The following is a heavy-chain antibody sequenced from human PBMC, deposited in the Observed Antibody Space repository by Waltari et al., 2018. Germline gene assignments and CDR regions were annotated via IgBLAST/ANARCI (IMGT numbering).Heavy chain of an antibody. Sequence: EVQLLGSGGGLVQPGGSLRISSAASGFTFSSYAMSWVRKAPGKGLEWVSVIYSVGSTYYADSVKGRFTISRDNSKNTLYLQMNSLRAEDTAAYYCAKDRAVVVITPGEGGYFDLWGRGTLVTVSS. J-gene: IGHJ2*01. CDR2: IYSVGST. D-gene: IGHD3-22*01. V-gene: IGHV3-23*03. CDR3: AKDRAVVVITPGEGGYFDL. CDR1: GFTFSSYA.